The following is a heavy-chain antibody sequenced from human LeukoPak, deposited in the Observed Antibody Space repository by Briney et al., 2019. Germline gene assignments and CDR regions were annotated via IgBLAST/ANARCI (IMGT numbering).Heavy chain of an antibody. CDR2: INYSGNT. CDR3: AREGSHYFYYYLDV. CDR1: GGSISSGTYY. V-gene: IGHV4-61*02. J-gene: IGHJ6*03. D-gene: IGHD6-6*01. Sequence: TLSLTCTVSGGSISSGTYYWSWFRQPAGMGLESIGRINYSGNTNYNPSPKSRATTSVDTSTNQCSLKLRSVTAADTAVYYCAREGSHYFYYYLDVWGKGTTVTISS.